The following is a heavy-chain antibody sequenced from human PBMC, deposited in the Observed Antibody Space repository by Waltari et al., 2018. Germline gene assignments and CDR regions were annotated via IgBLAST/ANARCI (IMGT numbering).Heavy chain of an antibody. CDR3: ASVVVVAATSLPDY. CDR2: ISSSSSTI. J-gene: IGHJ4*02. Sequence: EVQLVESGGGLVQPGGSLRLPCAAPGFTFSTYSRNWVRQAPGKGLGWVSYISSSSSTIYYADSVKGRFTISRDNAKNSLYLQMNSLRAEDTAVYYCASVVVVAATSLPDYWGQGTLVTVSS. D-gene: IGHD2-15*01. V-gene: IGHV3-48*01. CDR1: GFTFSTYS.